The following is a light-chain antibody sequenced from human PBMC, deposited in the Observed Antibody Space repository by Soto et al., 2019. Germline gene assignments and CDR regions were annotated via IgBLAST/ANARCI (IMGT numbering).Light chain of an antibody. J-gene: IGLJ3*02. CDR3: SSFASTNTWV. CDR2: EVS. V-gene: IGLV2-14*01. CDR1: SSDVGGYDH. Sequence: QSVLTQPASVSGSPGQSITISCTGTSSDVGGYDHVSWYQQYPGKAPKLIIYEVSNRPSGLSNRVSGSKSGNTASLTISGLQAEDEADYYCSSFASTNTWVFGGGTKLTVL.